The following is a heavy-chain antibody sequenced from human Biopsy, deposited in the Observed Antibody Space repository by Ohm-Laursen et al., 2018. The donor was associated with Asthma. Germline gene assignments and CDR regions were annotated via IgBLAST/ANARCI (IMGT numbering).Heavy chain of an antibody. CDR2: ISFDGSNK. CDR1: GFRFPIYG. J-gene: IGHJ4*02. D-gene: IGHD1-26*01. CDR3: AKDVFPGWELRRGPDY. Sequence: SLRLSCSASGFRFPIYGMHWVRQAPGKGLDWVAVISFDGSNKNYTDSVKGRFTISRDNSRNTLHLQMNSLRAEDTAVYYCAKDVFPGWELRRGPDYWGQGTLITVSS. V-gene: IGHV3-30*18.